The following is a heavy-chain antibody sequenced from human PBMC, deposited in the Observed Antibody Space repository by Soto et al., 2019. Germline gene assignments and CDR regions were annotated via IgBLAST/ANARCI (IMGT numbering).Heavy chain of an antibody. CDR2: IYYSGST. J-gene: IGHJ5*02. CDR1: GGSISSGDYY. V-gene: IGHV4-30-4*01. Sequence: SETLSLTCTVSGGSISSGDYYWSWIRQPPGKGLEWIGYIYYSGSTYYNPSLKSRVTISVDTSKNQFSLKLSSVTAADTAVYYCAREVPLLSPAAPNWFDPWGQGTLVTVSS. CDR3: AREVPLLSPAAPNWFDP. D-gene: IGHD2-2*01.